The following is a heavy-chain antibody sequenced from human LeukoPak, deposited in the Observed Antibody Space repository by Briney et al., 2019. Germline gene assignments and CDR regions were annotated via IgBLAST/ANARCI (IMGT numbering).Heavy chain of an antibody. CDR3: ARHDPTMTGTPFDY. D-gene: IGHD1-7*01. J-gene: IGHJ4*02. Sequence: SETLSLTCTVSGGSISSYYWSWIRQPPGKGLEWIGYIYTSGSTNYNPSLKSRVTISVDTSKNQFSLKLSSVTAADTAVYYCARHDPTMTGTPFDYWGQGTLVTVSS. V-gene: IGHV4-4*09. CDR2: IYTSGST. CDR1: GGSISSYY.